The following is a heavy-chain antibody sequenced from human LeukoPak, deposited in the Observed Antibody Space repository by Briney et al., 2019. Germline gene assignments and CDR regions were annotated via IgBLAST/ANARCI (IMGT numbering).Heavy chain of an antibody. CDR2: IIPILGIA. Sequence: GASVKVSCKASGGTSSSYAISWVRQAPGQGLEWMGRIIPILGIANYAQKFQGRVTITADKSTSTAYMELSSLRSEDTAVYYCARPTSYGSGSYYKETSFDYWGQGTLVTVSS. V-gene: IGHV1-69*04. CDR1: GGTSSSYA. CDR3: ARPTSYGSGSYYKETSFDY. J-gene: IGHJ4*02. D-gene: IGHD3-10*01.